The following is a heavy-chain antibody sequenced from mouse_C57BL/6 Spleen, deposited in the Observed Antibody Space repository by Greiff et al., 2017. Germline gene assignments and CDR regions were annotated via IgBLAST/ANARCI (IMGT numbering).Heavy chain of an antibody. D-gene: IGHD1-1*01. J-gene: IGHJ4*01. CDR2: IDPSDSYT. CDR3: ARPGGSSLYYAMDY. CDR1: GYTFTSYW. V-gene: IGHV1-69*01. Sequence: VQLQQPGAELVMPGASVKLSCKASGYTFTSYWMHWVKQRPGQGLEWIGEIDPSDSYTNYNQKFKGKSTLTVDKSSSTAYMQLSSLTSEDSAVYYCARPGGSSLYYAMDYWGQGTSVTVSS.